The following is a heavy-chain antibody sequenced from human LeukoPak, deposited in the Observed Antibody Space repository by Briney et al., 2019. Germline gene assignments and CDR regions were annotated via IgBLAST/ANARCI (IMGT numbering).Heavy chain of an antibody. CDR1: GYTFTSYG. V-gene: IGHV1-18*01. D-gene: IGHD6-13*01. CDR3: ARRYQGSWYFVFDY. J-gene: IGHJ4*02. Sequence: GASVKVSCKASGYTFTSYGISWVRQAPGQGLEWMGWISAYNGNTNYAQKLQGRVTMTTDTSTSTAYMELRSLRSDDTAVYYCARRYQGSWYFVFDYWGQGTLVTVSS. CDR2: ISAYNGNT.